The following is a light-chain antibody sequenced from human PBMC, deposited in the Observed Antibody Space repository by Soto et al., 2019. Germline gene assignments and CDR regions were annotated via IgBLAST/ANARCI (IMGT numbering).Light chain of an antibody. J-gene: IGKJ5*01. Sequence: EIVMTQSPATLSVSPGERATLSCRASQSVSSNLAWYQQRPGQAPRLLIYGASTRATGISVRFSGSGSGTEFTLTISSLQSEDFAVYYCQHYDNWPPRTFGQGTRLEIK. CDR2: GAS. CDR3: QHYDNWPPRT. V-gene: IGKV3-15*01. CDR1: QSVSSN.